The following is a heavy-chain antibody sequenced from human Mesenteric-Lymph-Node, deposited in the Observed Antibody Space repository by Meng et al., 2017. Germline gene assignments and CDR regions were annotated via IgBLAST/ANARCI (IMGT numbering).Heavy chain of an antibody. CDR3: ATTRDYGSGSYPWVFMSYFDY. CDR2: IIPIFGTA. CDR1: GCTFSSYA. Sequence: SVNVSCKASGCTFSSYAISWVRQAPGQGLEWMGGIIPIFGTANYAQKFQGRVTITTDESTSTAYMELSRLRSEDTAVYYCATTRDYGSGSYPWVFMSYFDYWGQGTLVTVSS. V-gene: IGHV1-69*05. D-gene: IGHD3-10*01. J-gene: IGHJ4*02.